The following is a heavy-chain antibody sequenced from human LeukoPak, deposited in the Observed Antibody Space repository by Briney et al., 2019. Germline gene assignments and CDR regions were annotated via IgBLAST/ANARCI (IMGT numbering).Heavy chain of an antibody. J-gene: IGHJ6*03. CDR3: ARDYQYYDFWSGYYDYYYYMDV. CDR1: GCTFSSYW. D-gene: IGHD3-3*01. Sequence: GGSLRLSCAAPGCTFSSYWMHWVRQAPGKGLVWVSRINTDGSSTSYADSVKGRFTISRDNAKNTLYLQMNSLRAEDTAVYYCARDYQYYDFWSGYYDYYYYMDVWGKGTTVTVSS. CDR2: INTDGSST. V-gene: IGHV3-74*01.